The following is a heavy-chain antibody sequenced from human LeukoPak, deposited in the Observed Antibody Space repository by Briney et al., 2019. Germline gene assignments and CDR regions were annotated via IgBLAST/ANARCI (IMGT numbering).Heavy chain of an antibody. CDR1: GGSFSSYA. Sequence: ASVKVSCKSSGGSFSSYAISWVRQAPGQGLEWMGGIIPIFGTANYAQKFQGGVTITADESTSTAYMELSSLRSEDTAVYYCAREPLNMGTGVHWFDPWGQGTLVTVSS. J-gene: IGHJ5*02. CDR2: IIPIFGTA. CDR3: AREPLNMGTGVHWFDP. V-gene: IGHV1-69*13. D-gene: IGHD4/OR15-4a*01.